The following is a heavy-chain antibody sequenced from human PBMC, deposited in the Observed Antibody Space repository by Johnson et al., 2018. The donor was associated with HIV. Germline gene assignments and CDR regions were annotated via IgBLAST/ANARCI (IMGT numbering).Heavy chain of an antibody. CDR3: AKIIGYSSGLEI. V-gene: IGHV3-7*01. CDR1: EFTFNSYW. J-gene: IGHJ3*02. D-gene: IGHD6-19*01. CDR2: INQDGTEK. Sequence: VQLVESGGGLVQPGGSLRLSCAGSEFTFNSYWMSWVRQAPGEGLAWVANINQDGTEKYYADSMRGRFTISRDNTKNSLYLEMNSLRAEDTAVYYCAKIIGYSSGLEIWGQGTMVTVSS.